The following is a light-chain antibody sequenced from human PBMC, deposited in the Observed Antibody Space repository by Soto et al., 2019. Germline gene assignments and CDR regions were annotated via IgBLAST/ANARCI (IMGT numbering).Light chain of an antibody. CDR1: QSISKY. J-gene: IGKJ1*01. CDR3: QQSNSIPWT. CDR2: DAS. Sequence: DIQMTQSPSSLSASVGDRVTITCRASQSISKYLNWYQQKPGKAPNLLIFDASNLRSGVPSRFSGSGSGTVFTLTMSSLQPEDFATYYCQQSNSIPWTFVQGTKVATK. V-gene: IGKV1-39*01.